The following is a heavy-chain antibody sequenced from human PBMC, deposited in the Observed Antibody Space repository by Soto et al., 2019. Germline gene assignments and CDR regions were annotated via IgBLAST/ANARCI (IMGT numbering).Heavy chain of an antibody. CDR3: AADVNYYYDNNGGRFDI. CDR1: GFTFTSSA. CDR2: IVVGSGNT. V-gene: IGHV1-58*01. J-gene: IGHJ3*02. D-gene: IGHD3-22*01. Sequence: GASVKVSCKASGFTFTSSAVQWVRQARGQRLEWIGWIVVGSGNTNYAQKFQERVTITRDMSTSTAYMELSSLRSEDTAVYYCAADVNYYYDNNGGRFDIWGQGTMVTVSS.